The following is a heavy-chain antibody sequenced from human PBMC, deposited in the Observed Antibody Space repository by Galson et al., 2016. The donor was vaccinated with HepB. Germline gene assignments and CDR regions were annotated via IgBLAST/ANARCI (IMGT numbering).Heavy chain of an antibody. CDR1: GFTFSSYA. V-gene: IGHV3-23*01. CDR3: AKVSVDDTWG. Sequence: SLRLSCAASGFTFSSYAMSWVRQAPGKGLQWVSAISGTVGSGGTFYADFVKGRFTISRDNSKNTLYLQMNSLRAEDTAVYYCAKVSVDDTWGWGQGTLVTVSS. CDR2: ISGTVGSGGT. J-gene: IGHJ4*02. D-gene: IGHD6-19*01.